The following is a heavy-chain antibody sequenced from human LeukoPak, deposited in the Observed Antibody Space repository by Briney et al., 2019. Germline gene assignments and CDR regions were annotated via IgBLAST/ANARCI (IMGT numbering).Heavy chain of an antibody. V-gene: IGHV1-69*13. CDR3: ARGGDGGYDYGISYYFDY. CDR1: GGTFSSYA. CDR2: IIPIFGTA. D-gene: IGHD5-12*01. Sequence: ASVKVSCKASGGTFSSYAISWVRQAPGQGLEWMGGIIPIFGTANYAQKFQGRVTITADESTSTAYMELSSLRSEDTAVYYCARGGDGGYDYGISYYFDYWGQGTLVTVSS. J-gene: IGHJ4*02.